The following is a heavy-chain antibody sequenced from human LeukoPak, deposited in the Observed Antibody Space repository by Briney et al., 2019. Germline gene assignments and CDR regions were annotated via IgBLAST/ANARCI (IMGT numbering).Heavy chain of an antibody. Sequence: GGSLRLSCAASGFTFSSYGMHWVRQAPGKGLEWVAVISYDGSNKYYADSVKGRFTISRDNSKNTLYLQMNSLRAEDTAVSYCAKDTGYCSSTSCYVGAFDIWGQGTMVTVSS. CDR3: AKDTGYCSSTSCYVGAFDI. CDR2: ISYDGSNK. CDR1: GFTFSSYG. J-gene: IGHJ3*02. V-gene: IGHV3-30*18. D-gene: IGHD2-2*01.